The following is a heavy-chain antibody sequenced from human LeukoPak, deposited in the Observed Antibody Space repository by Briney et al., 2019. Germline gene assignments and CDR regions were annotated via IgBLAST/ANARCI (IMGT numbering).Heavy chain of an antibody. D-gene: IGHD3-22*01. Sequence: GGSLRLSCAPSGFTFSCYAMSWVRQAPGKGLEWVSAISGSGGSTYYADSVKGRFTISRDNSKNTLYLQMNSLRAEDTAVYYCAKDEYAGNYYDSSGYHDAFDIWGQGTMATVSS. CDR2: ISGSGGST. CDR1: GFTFSCYA. CDR3: AKDEYAGNYYDSSGYHDAFDI. V-gene: IGHV3-23*01. J-gene: IGHJ3*02.